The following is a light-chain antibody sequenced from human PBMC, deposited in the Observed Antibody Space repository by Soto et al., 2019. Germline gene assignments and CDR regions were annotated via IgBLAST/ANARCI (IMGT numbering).Light chain of an antibody. CDR2: KAS. J-gene: IGKJ4*01. CDR1: QSLNNW. V-gene: IGKV1-5*03. CDR3: QHYNGYPIT. Sequence: DIHMTQSPSTLSASVGDRVTFTCRASQSLNNWLAWYQQKPGKAPKLLIYKASTLESGIPSRFSGSGSGTDYTLTISSLQPDDIATYYCQHYNGYPITFGGGTKVEIK.